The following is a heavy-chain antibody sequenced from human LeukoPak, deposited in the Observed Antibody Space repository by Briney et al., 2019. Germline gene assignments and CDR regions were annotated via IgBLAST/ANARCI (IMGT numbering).Heavy chain of an antibody. CDR1: GYTFTDYY. V-gene: IGHV1-2*02. CDR3: ARTMFSNSGY. D-gene: IGHD4-11*01. J-gene: IGHJ4*02. Sequence: ASVKVSCKASGYTFTDYYMHWVRQAPGQGLEWMGWIHPNSGGTNYAQKFQGRVTMTRDTSISTAYMELSRLRSDDTAMYYCARTMFSNSGYWGQGTLVTVSS. CDR2: IHPNSGGT.